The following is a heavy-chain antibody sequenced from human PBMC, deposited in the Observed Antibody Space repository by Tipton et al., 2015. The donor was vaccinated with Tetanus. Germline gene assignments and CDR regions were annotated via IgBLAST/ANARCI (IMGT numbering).Heavy chain of an antibody. CDR2: IYYSGST. Sequence: TLSLTCTVSGGSISSGGYYWSWIRQHPGKGLEWIGYIYYSGSTYYNPSLKSRVTISVDTSKNQFSLRLRSVTAADTAVFYCAGLYYYDSASYPLYWGQGTLVTVSS. CDR1: GGSISSGGYY. CDR3: AGLYYYDSASYPLY. J-gene: IGHJ4*02. V-gene: IGHV4-31*08. D-gene: IGHD3-10*01.